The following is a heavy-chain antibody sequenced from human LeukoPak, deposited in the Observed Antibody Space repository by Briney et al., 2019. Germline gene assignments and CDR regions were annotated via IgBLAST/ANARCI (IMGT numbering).Heavy chain of an antibody. CDR1: GGSTSSYY. V-gene: IGHV4-59*08. CDR3: ARHSSSGWFPFDY. D-gene: IGHD6-19*01. J-gene: IGHJ4*02. Sequence: SETLSLTCTVSGGSTSSYYWSWIRQPPGKGLEWIGYIYYSGSTNYNPSLKSRVTISVDTSKNQFSLKLSSVTAADTAVYYCARHSSSGWFPFDYWGQGTLVTASS. CDR2: IYYSGST.